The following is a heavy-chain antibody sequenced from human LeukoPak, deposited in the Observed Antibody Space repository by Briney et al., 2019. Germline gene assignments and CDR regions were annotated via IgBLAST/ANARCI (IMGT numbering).Heavy chain of an antibody. V-gene: IGHV1-46*01. CDR1: GYTFTSYG. CDR2: INPSGGST. CDR3: ARPHYDFWSGYSGVEYFQH. D-gene: IGHD3-3*01. Sequence: GASVKVSCKASGYTFTSYGISWVRQAPGQGLEWMGIINPSGGSTSYAQKFQGRVTMTRDMSTSTVYMELSSLRSEDTAVYYCARPHYDFWSGYSGVEYFQHWGQGTLVTVSS. J-gene: IGHJ1*01.